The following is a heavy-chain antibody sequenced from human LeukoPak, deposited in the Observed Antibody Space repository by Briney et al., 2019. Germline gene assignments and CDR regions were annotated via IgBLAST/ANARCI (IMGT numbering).Heavy chain of an antibody. CDR1: GFISSEYE. CDR3: ARGRRLWFGETHDAFDM. V-gene: IGHV3-48*03. D-gene: IGHD3-10*01. J-gene: IGHJ3*02. Sequence: GGSLRLSCAASGFISSEYEMNWVRQAPGKGLEWVSYISSSGGSIYNADSVRGRFTISRNNGKNSLYLQMNSLRAEDTAVYYCARGRRLWFGETHDAFDMWGVGTMVTVSS. CDR2: ISSSGGSI.